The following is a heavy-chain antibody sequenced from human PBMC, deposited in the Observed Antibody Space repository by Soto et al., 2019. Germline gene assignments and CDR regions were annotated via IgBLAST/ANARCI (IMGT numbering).Heavy chain of an antibody. J-gene: IGHJ6*02. CDR2: IYPGDSDT. CDR3: ARVPQNIVLARGGYSCYGMDV. CDR1: GYSFTSYW. V-gene: IGHV5-51*01. D-gene: IGHD2-2*01. Sequence: AEALKISCKGSGYSFTSYWIGWVRQMPGKGLEWMGIIYPGDSDTRYSPSFQGQVTISADKSISTAYLQWSSLKASDTAMYYCARVPQNIVLARGGYSCYGMDVWGQGTTVTVSS.